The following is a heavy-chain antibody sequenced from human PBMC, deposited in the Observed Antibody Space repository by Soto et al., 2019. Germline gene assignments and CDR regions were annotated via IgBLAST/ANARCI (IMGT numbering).Heavy chain of an antibody. CDR3: AIDHWFDP. Sequence: PSETLSLTCAVYGGSFSGYYLSWIRQPPGKGLEWIGEINHSGSTNYNPSLKSRVTISRDNAKNSLYLQMNSLRAEDTAVYYCAIDHWFDPWGQGTLVTVYS. J-gene: IGHJ5*02. CDR1: GGSFSGYY. V-gene: IGHV4-34*01. CDR2: INHSGST.